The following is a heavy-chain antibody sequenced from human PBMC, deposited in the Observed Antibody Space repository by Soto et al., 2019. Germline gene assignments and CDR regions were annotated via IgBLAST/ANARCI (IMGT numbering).Heavy chain of an antibody. CDR2: IDPDGVNT. J-gene: IGHJ1*01. CDR3: IRSTKGSWAD. D-gene: IGHD2-8*01. V-gene: IGHV3-74*03. CDR1: GLTFTHYW. Sequence: GGSLRLSCAASGLTFTHYWMHWVRQSPGKGLMWVSRIDPDGVNTSYTASVTGRFSISRDNAKSTLHLQINSLRVEDTAVYYCIRSTKGSWADWSQGTLVIV.